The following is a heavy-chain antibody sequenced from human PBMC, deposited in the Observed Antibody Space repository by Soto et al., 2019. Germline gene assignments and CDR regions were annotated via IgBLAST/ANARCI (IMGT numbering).Heavy chain of an antibody. Sequence: SETLSLTCSVSGASINNFAYYWGWIHQPPGKGLEWIGTVYYNENTYYNPSLKSRVAISVDTAKNQFSLNLRSVTAADTAIYFCARRERYYGSPGWFDPWGQGTLVTVSS. CDR2: VYYNENT. CDR3: ARRERYYGSPGWFDP. CDR1: GASINNFAYY. V-gene: IGHV4-39*01. D-gene: IGHD3-10*01. J-gene: IGHJ5*01.